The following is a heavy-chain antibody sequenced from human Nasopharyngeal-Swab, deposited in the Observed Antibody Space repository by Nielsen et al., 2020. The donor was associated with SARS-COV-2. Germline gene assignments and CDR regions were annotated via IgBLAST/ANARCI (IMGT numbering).Heavy chain of an antibody. J-gene: IGHJ6*03. CDR3: ARVGTYYYDSSGHLNYYYYYYMDV. V-gene: IGHV4-59*13. Sequence: PGKGLEWIGYIYYSGSTNYNPSLKSRVTISVDTSKNQFSLKLSSVTAADTAVYYCARVGTYYYDSSGHLNYYYYYYMDVWGKGTTVPSP. D-gene: IGHD3-22*01. CDR2: IYYSGST.